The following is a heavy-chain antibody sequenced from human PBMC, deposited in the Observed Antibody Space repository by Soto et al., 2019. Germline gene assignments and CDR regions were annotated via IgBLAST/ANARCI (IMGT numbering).Heavy chain of an antibody. J-gene: IGHJ6*02. V-gene: IGHV5-51*01. CDR3: ARIMATTTYYYGMDV. D-gene: IGHD5-12*01. CDR1: GYSFTSYW. Sequence: GESLKISCKGSGYSFTSYWIGWVRQMPGKGLEWMGIIYPGDSDTRYSPSFQGQVTISADKSISTAYLQWSSLKASDTAMYYCARIMATTTYYYGMDVWGQGTTVTVSS. CDR2: IYPGDSDT.